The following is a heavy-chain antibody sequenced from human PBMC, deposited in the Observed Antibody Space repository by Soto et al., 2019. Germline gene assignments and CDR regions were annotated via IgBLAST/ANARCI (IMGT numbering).Heavy chain of an antibody. CDR1: GYTFTSYG. V-gene: IGHV1-18*01. CDR2: INACNGNT. D-gene: IGHD6-13*01. Sequence: ASVKVSCKASGYTFTSYGISWVRQAPGQGLEWMGWINACNGNTKYAQKFQGRVTITRDTSASTAYMELSSLRSEDTAVYYCARDSLAAADLDYYYYGMDVWGQGTTVTVSS. J-gene: IGHJ6*02. CDR3: ARDSLAAADLDYYYYGMDV.